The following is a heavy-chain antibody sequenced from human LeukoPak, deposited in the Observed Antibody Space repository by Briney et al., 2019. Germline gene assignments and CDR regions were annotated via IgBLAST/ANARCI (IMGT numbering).Heavy chain of an antibody. CDR1: GYSISSSSYY. Sequence: PSETLSLTCNVSGYSISSSSYYWGWIRQPPGKGLEWIGSIYYSGSTYYNPSLKSRVTISVDTSKNQFSLKLSSVTAADTAVYYCAREHCSGGSCYSIYYYYYMDVWGKGTTVTVSS. D-gene: IGHD2-15*01. CDR3: AREHCSGGSCYSIYYYYYMDV. J-gene: IGHJ6*03. CDR2: IYYSGST. V-gene: IGHV4-39*07.